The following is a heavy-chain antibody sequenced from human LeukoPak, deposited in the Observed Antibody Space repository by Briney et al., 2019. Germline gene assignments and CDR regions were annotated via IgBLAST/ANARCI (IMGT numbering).Heavy chain of an antibody. CDR2: IIPIFGTA. CDR3: ARSAEGVVITEPDYYYYGMDV. D-gene: IGHD3-22*01. J-gene: IGHJ6*02. Sequence: SVKVSFKASGGTFSSYAISWVRQAPGQGLEWMGGIIPIFGTANYAQKFQGRVTITADESTSTAYMELSSLRSEDTAVYYCARSAEGVVITEPDYYYYGMDVWGQGTTVTVSS. CDR1: GGTFSSYA. V-gene: IGHV1-69*13.